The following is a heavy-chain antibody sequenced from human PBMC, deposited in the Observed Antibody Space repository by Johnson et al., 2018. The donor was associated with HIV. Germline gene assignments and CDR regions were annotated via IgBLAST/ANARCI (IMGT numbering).Heavy chain of an antibody. CDR1: GFSFSSYG. Sequence: EVQLVESGGGVVQPGRSLRLSCAASGFSFSSYGVHWVRQAPGKGLEWVSVIYSGGSTYYADSVKGRFTISRDNAKNTLYLQMNSLRAEDTAVYFCARAAPSCCDSRGVRDDAFDIWGPGTMVTVSS. J-gene: IGHJ3*02. D-gene: IGHD3-22*01. CDR2: IYSGGST. CDR3: ARAAPSCCDSRGVRDDAFDI. V-gene: IGHV3-66*01.